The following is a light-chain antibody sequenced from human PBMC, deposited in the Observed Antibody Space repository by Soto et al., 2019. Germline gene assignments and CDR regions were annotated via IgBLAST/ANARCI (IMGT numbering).Light chain of an antibody. Sequence: DIQMTQSPSTLSASVGDRVTITCRASQSISSWLAWYQQKPGKAPKLLIYDASSLESGAPSRFSGSGSGTEFTLTISSLQPDDFATYYCQQYNSYSPSFGQGTKLEIK. V-gene: IGKV1-5*01. CDR1: QSISSW. CDR3: QQYNSYSPS. J-gene: IGKJ2*01. CDR2: DAS.